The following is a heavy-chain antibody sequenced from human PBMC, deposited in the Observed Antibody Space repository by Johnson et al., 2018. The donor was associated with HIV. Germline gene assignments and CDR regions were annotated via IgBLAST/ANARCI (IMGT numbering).Heavy chain of an antibody. CDR3: AKDRGSPGIPAAFDI. CDR2: ISSSGSTI. D-gene: IGHD1-26*01. CDR1: GFTFSFYW. V-gene: IGHV3-11*04. Sequence: QVQLVESGGGLVQPGGSLRLSCAASGFTFSFYWMHWVRQVPGKGLEWVSFISSSGSTIYYADSVKGRFTISRDNAKNSLFLQMNSLILEDTAVYYCAKDRGSPGIPAAFDIWGQGTMVTVSS. J-gene: IGHJ3*02.